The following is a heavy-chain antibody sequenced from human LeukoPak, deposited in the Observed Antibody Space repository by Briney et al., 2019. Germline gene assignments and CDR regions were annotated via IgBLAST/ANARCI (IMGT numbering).Heavy chain of an antibody. V-gene: IGHV3-23*01. CDR1: GFTFSSYG. Sequence: GGSLRLSCAASGFTFSSYGMSWVRQAPGKGLEWVSAISGSGGSTYYADSVKGRFTISRDNSKNTLYLQMNSLRAEDTAVYYCAKDLEYYYDSSGYYYSDYFDYWGQGTLVTVSS. CDR2: ISGSGGST. J-gene: IGHJ4*02. CDR3: AKDLEYYYDSSGYYYSDYFDY. D-gene: IGHD3-22*01.